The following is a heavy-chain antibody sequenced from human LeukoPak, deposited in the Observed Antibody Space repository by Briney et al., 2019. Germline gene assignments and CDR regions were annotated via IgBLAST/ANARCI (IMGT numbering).Heavy chain of an antibody. Sequence: PSETLSLTCTVSGGSISSSSYYWGWIRQPPGKGLEWIGSIYYSGSTYYNPSLKSQVTISVDTSKNQFSLKLSSVTAADTAVYYCARHGLERRYFDWLLHFDYWGQGTLVTVSS. V-gene: IGHV4-39*01. CDR3: ARHGLERRYFDWLLHFDY. CDR1: GGSISSSSYY. J-gene: IGHJ4*02. CDR2: IYYSGST. D-gene: IGHD3-9*01.